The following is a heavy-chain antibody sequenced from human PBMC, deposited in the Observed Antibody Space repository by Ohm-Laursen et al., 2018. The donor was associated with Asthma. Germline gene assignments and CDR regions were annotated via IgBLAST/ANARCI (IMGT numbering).Heavy chain of an antibody. CDR3: AKDLETYGSYLGDSGGIDY. CDR2: ISFDGSKK. Sequence: SLGLSCAASGLTFNANAFHWVRQAPGKGLEWVAIISFDGSKKYYAESVKGRFTISRDNSKNTVSLQMNSLRVEDTAVYYCAKDLETYGSYLGDSGGIDYWGQGTLVTVSS. J-gene: IGHJ4*02. CDR1: GLTFNANA. D-gene: IGHD3-10*01. V-gene: IGHV3-30*18.